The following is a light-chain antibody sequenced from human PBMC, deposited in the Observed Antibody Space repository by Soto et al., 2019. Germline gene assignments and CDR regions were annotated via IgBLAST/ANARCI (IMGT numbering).Light chain of an antibody. Sequence: QSVLTQPPSVSGSPGQSVTISCTGTRSDVGNYDLVSCYQQPPGTAPKLLIYQVSNRPSGVPDRFSGSKSGNTASLTISGLQAEDEADYYCSLKTSSATWVFGGGTKVTVL. CDR3: SLKTSSATWV. J-gene: IGLJ3*02. CDR1: RSDVGNYDL. V-gene: IGLV2-18*01. CDR2: QVS.